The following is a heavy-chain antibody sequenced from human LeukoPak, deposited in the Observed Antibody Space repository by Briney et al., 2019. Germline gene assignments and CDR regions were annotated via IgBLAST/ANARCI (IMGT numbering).Heavy chain of an antibody. CDR3: VRLRRNTDSSGYYFYYDY. V-gene: IGHV3-21*01. CDR2: INKGATHM. Sequence: GGSLRLSCEASQFSFSSYSFNCVRQAPGQGLEWVSSINKGATHMYYADSMKGRFTVSRDDAKNSLYLQMNSLRAEDTAVYYCVRLRRNTDSSGYYFYYDYWGRGTLVTVSS. CDR1: QFSFSSYS. D-gene: IGHD3-22*01. J-gene: IGHJ4*02.